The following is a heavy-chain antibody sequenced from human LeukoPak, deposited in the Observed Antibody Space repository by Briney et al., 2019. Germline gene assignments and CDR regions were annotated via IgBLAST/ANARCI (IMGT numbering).Heavy chain of an antibody. V-gene: IGHV3-53*01. CDR1: GFTVSSNY. CDR3: ARDRGQSVMITFGGVIGTDTYFDY. CDR2: IYSGGST. J-gene: IGHJ4*02. D-gene: IGHD3-16*02. Sequence: GGSLRLSCAASGFTVSSNYMSWVRQAPGKGLEWVSVIYSGGSTYYADSVKGRFTISRDNAKNSLYLQMNSLRAEDTAVYYCARDRGQSVMITFGGVIGTDTYFDYWGQGTLVTVSS.